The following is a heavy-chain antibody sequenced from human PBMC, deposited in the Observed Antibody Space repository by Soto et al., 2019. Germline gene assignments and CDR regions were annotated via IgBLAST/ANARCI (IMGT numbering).Heavy chain of an antibody. CDR3: ARLPVGRGYRKYGMDV. D-gene: IGHD5-18*01. J-gene: IGHJ6*02. CDR2: INHSGST. V-gene: IGHV4-34*01. CDR1: GGSFSGYY. Sequence: PSETLSLTCAVYGGSFSGYYWSWIRQPPGKGLEWIGEINHSGSTNYNPSLKSRVTISVDTSKNQFSLKLSSVTAADTAVYYCARLPVGRGYRKYGMDVWGQGTTVTVSS.